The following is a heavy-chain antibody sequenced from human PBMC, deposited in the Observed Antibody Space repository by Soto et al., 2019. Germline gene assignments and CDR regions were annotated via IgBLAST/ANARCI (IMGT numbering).Heavy chain of an antibody. D-gene: IGHD6-13*01. CDR3: AADPASTGYSSSWSVGWFDP. J-gene: IGHJ5*02. Sequence: QMPLVQSGPEVKKPGTSVKVSCKASGFTFTSSAMQWVRQARGQRLEWIGWIVVGSGNTNYAQKFQERVTITRDMSTSTAYMELSSLRSEDTAVYYCAADPASTGYSSSWSVGWFDPWGQGTLVTVSS. V-gene: IGHV1-58*02. CDR2: IVVGSGNT. CDR1: GFTFTSSA.